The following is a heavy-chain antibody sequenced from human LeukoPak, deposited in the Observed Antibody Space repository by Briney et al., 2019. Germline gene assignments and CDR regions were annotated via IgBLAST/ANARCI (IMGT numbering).Heavy chain of an antibody. J-gene: IGHJ4*02. Sequence: SVKVSCKASGGTFSSYAISWVRQAPGQGLEWMGGIIPIFGTANYAQKFQGRVTITADESTSTAYMELSSLRSEDTAVYYCARDSDIVVVVSARGLDYWGQGTLVTVSS. CDR1: GGTFSSYA. V-gene: IGHV1-69*13. D-gene: IGHD2-15*01. CDR3: ARDSDIVVVVSARGLDY. CDR2: IIPIFGTA.